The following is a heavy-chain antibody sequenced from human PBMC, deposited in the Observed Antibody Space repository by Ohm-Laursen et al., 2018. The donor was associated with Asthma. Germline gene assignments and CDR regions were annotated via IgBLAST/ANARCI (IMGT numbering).Heavy chain of an antibody. CDR3: ARDVSYYDSSGYPDY. CDR2: ISAYNGNT. Sequence: VSVKVSCKASGYTFTSYGISWVRQAPGQGLEWMGWISAYNGNTNYAQKLQGRVTMTTDASTSTAYMELRSLRSDDTAVYYCARDVSYYDSSGYPDYWGQGTLVTVSS. J-gene: IGHJ4*02. CDR1: GYTFTSYG. D-gene: IGHD3-22*01. V-gene: IGHV1-18*01.